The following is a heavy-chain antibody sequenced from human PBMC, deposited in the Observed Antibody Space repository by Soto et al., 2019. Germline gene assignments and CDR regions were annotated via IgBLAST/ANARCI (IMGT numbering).Heavy chain of an antibody. D-gene: IGHD4-17*01. CDR3: AHPRGYGVFDAVDI. V-gene: IGHV3-23*01. Sequence: PGGSLRLSCAASGFIFSTYAMNWVRQAPGKGPEWVSAISSGGDTTYYAESVRGRFTISRDNSINTLYLQMSRLRTEDTAVYYCAHPRGYGVFDAVDIWGQGTMVTVSS. CDR1: GFIFSTYA. CDR2: ISSGGDTT. J-gene: IGHJ3*02.